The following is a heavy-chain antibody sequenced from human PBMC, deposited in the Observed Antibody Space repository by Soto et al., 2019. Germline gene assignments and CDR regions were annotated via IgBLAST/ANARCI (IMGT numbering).Heavy chain of an antibody. CDR3: ARADVDTAMGYYYYYYMDV. J-gene: IGHJ6*03. CDR2: IYYSGST. D-gene: IGHD5-18*01. V-gene: IGHV4-31*02. CDR1: GGSISSGGYY. Sequence: GGSISSGGYYWSLIRQHPGKGLEWIGYIYYSGSTYYNPSLKSRVTISVDTSKNQFSLKLSSVTAADTAVYYCARADVDTAMGYYYYYYMDVWGKGTTVTVSS.